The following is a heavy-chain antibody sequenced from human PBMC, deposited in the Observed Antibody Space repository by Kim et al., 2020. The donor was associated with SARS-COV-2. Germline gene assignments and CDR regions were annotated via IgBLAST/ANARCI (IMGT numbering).Heavy chain of an antibody. J-gene: IGHJ6*02. V-gene: IGHV4-59*01. D-gene: IGHD3-16*01. Sequence: SGSTNDDPSLESRVTISVDTSRKQVSLKLTSVTAVDTAVYYCARVFRGMDVWGQGTTVTVSS. CDR2: SGST. CDR3: ARVFRGMDV.